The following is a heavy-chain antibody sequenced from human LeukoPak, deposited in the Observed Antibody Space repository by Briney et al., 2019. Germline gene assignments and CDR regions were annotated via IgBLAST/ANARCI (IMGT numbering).Heavy chain of an antibody. CDR1: GGTFSSYA. Sequence: SVKVSCKASGGTFSSYAISWVRPAPGQGLEWMGRIIPILGIANYAQKFQGRVTITADKSTSTAYMELSSLRSEDTAVYYCARKYYYDSSGYRAFDIWGQGTMVTVSS. CDR3: ARKYYYDSSGYRAFDI. V-gene: IGHV1-69*04. CDR2: IIPILGIA. J-gene: IGHJ3*02. D-gene: IGHD3-22*01.